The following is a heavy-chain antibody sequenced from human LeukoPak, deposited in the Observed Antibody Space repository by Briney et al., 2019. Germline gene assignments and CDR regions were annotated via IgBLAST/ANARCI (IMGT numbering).Heavy chain of an antibody. Sequence: SETLTLTCTVSGCTFSSCGYYWIWIPQQPGQGLVWIGYIYYSGSSYYNPSLKSRVTISVDTSKNQFSLKLSSVTAADTAVYYCARTLMGLPYYFDYWGQGTLVNVSS. D-gene: IGHD3-10*01. CDR3: ARTLMGLPYYFDY. CDR1: GCTFSSCGYY. CDR2: IYYSGSS. V-gene: IGHV4-31*03. J-gene: IGHJ4*02.